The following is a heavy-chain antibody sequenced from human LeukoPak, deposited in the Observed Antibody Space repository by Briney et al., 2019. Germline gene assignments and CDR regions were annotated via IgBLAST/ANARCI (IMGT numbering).Heavy chain of an antibody. CDR1: GFTFSSYA. V-gene: IGHV3-64*04. D-gene: IGHD2-21*02. J-gene: IGHJ1*01. CDR2: ITTNGGST. Sequence: GGSLRLSCSASGFTFSSYAMHWVRQPPGKGLEYVSAITTNGGSTNYADSVKDRFTISRDNSKNTLYLQMKSLRAEDTAVYYCARTDETAPAEDFQHWGQGTLVTVSS. CDR3: ARTDETAPAEDFQH.